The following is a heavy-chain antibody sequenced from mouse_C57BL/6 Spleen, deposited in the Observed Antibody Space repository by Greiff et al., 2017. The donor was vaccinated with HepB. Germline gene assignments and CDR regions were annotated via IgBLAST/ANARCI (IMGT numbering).Heavy chain of an antibody. CDR3: TSPYGYYFDY. Sequence: QVQLQQPGAELVMPGASVKLSCKASGYTFTSYWMHWVKQRPGQGLEWIGEIDPSDSYTNYNQKFKGKSTLTVDKSSSTAYMQLSSLTSEDTAVYYCTSPYGYYFDYWGQGTTLTVSS. J-gene: IGHJ2*01. V-gene: IGHV1-69*01. CDR1: GYTFTSYW. CDR2: IDPSDSYT. D-gene: IGHD1-2*01.